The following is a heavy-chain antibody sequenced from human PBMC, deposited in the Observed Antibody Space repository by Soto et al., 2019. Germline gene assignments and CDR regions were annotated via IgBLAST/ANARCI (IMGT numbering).Heavy chain of an antibody. CDR2: MSGSGDDA. J-gene: IGHJ4*02. D-gene: IGHD3-3*01. Sequence: PGGSLRLSCAASGFTFSNYGMSWVRQAPGKGLEWVSVMSGSGDDAYYADSVKGRLTISRDNSKNMLYLQMNSLRAEDTAVYFCAKKVTIYAVDPADYWGQGTQVTVSS. CDR3: AKKVTIYAVDPADY. CDR1: GFTFSNYG. V-gene: IGHV3-23*01.